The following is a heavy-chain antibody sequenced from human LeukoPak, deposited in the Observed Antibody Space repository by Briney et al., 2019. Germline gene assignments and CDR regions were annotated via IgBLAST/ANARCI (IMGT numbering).Heavy chain of an antibody. CDR3: AKDLYSYGTFDY. D-gene: IGHD5-18*01. V-gene: IGHV3-23*01. Sequence: GGSLRLSCAASGFTFSSYAMNWVRQAPGKGLEWVSAISGSGGSTYYADSVKGRFTISRDNSKNTLYLQMNSLRAEDTAVYYCAKDLYSYGTFDYWGQGTLVTVSS. J-gene: IGHJ4*02. CDR2: ISGSGGST. CDR1: GFTFSSYA.